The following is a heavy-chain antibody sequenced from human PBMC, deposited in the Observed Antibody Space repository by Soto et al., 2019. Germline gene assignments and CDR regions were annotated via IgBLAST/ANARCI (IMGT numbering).Heavy chain of an antibody. CDR1: GFAFSSYE. J-gene: IGHJ3*01. D-gene: IGHD5-12*01. V-gene: IGHV3-48*03. Sequence: PGGSLRLSCEASGFAFSSYEMDWVRQAPEKGLEWIAHITSSGSTMYNTDSVKGRFTISRDNAKNSLYLQMNSLRAEDTAVYYCVKEKSIMYSGYDAFDLSGQGTMVTVSS. CDR3: VKEKSIMYSGYDAFDL. CDR2: ITSSGSTM.